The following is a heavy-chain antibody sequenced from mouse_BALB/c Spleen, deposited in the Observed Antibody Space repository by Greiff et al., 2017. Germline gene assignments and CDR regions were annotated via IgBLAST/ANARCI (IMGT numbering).Heavy chain of an antibody. Sequence: DVKLVESGGGLVQPGGSRKLSCAASGFTFSDYGMAWVRQAPGKGPEWVAFISNLAYSIYYADTVTGRFTISRENAKNTLYLEMSSLRSEDTAMYYCASHDGYYAMDYWGQGTSVTVSS. CDR2: ISNLAYSI. J-gene: IGHJ4*01. CDR1: GFTFSDYG. D-gene: IGHD2-3*01. V-gene: IGHV5-15*02. CDR3: ASHDGYYAMDY.